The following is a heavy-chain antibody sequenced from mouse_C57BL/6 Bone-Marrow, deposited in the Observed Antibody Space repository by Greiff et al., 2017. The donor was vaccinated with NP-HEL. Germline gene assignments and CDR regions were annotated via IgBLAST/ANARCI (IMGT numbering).Heavy chain of an antibody. J-gene: IGHJ2*01. CDR3: ARSGYYGVGFDY. CDR2: IDPSDSYT. CDR1: GYTFTSYW. V-gene: IGHV1-59*01. D-gene: IGHD1-1*01. Sequence: VQLQQPGAELVRPGTSVKLSCKASGYTFTSYWMHWVKQRPGQGLEWIGVIDPSDSYTNYNQKFKGKATLTVDTSSSTAYMQLSSLTSEDSAVYYCARSGYYGVGFDYWGQGTTLTVSS.